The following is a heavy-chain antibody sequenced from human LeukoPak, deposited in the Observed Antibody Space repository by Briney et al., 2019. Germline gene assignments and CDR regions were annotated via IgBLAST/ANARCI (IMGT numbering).Heavy chain of an antibody. CDR2: INTNTGNR. J-gene: IGHJ5*02. CDR1: GYTFTSYA. D-gene: IGHD6-25*01. Sequence: ASATVSCKASGYTFTSYAMNWVRQAPGQGLEWMGWINTNTGNRTYAQGLTGRFVFSLYTYVSTAYLQISSLKAEDTAVYYCARGQHSSALYWFEPCGQGTLVTVSS. V-gene: IGHV7-4-1*02. CDR3: ARGQHSSALYWFEP.